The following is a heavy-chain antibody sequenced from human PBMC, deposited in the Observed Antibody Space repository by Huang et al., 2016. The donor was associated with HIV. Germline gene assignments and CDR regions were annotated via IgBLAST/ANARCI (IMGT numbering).Heavy chain of an antibody. J-gene: IGHJ4*02. Sequence: QLQLQESGPGLVMPSETLSLTCTVSSGSITSSRYYWGWIRQPPGKGLEWIGTIYYSGSTYYSPSRKSRVTISVATSKNQFSLKLSSVTAADTAIYYCARHITVGATAPFDFWGQGALVTVSS. CDR2: IYYSGST. CDR1: SGSITSSRYY. CDR3: ARHITVGATAPFDF. V-gene: IGHV4-39*01. D-gene: IGHD1-26*01.